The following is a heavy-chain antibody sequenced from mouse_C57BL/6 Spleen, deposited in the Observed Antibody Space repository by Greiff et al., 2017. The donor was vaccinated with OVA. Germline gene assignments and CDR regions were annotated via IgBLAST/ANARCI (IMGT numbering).Heavy chain of an antibody. CDR1: GYTFTDYE. V-gene: IGHV1-15*01. CDR2: IDPETGGT. J-gene: IGHJ4*01. Sequence: QVQLQQSGAELVRPGASVTLSCKASGYTFTDYEMHWVKQTPVHGLEWIGAIDPETGGTAYNQKFKGKAILTADKSSSTAYMELRSLTSEDSAVYDCTREGTLRLQYYAMDYWGQGTSVTVSS. D-gene: IGHD3-2*02. CDR3: TREGTLRLQYYAMDY.